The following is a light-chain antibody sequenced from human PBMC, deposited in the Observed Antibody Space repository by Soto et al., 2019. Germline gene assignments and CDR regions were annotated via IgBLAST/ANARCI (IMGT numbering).Light chain of an antibody. Sequence: EIVLTQSPGTLSLSPGERATLSCRASQSVSSSYLAWYQQKPGQAPRLLIYGASSRATGIPDRFSGSGSGTDFTLTISRLEPEDFGGYYCQQYGSSPWTFGQGTKVEIK. V-gene: IGKV3-20*01. J-gene: IGKJ1*01. CDR1: QSVSSSY. CDR3: QQYGSSPWT. CDR2: GAS.